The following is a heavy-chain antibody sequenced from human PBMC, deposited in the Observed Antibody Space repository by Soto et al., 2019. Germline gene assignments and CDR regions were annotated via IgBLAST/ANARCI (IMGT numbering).Heavy chain of an antibody. V-gene: IGHV6-1*01. CDR1: GDSVSNNSAA. CDR2: TYYRSKWYN. CDR3: ARDLFVRAAPDPSPFDY. Sequence: PSQTLSLTCAISGDSVSNNSAAWTWFRQSPSRGLTGLGRTYYRSKWYNDYALCVKRRITINPDTSKNQFSLQLNSATPEDTAVYYCARDLFVRAAPDPSPFDYWGQGTPVTVSS. D-gene: IGHD6-13*01. J-gene: IGHJ4*02.